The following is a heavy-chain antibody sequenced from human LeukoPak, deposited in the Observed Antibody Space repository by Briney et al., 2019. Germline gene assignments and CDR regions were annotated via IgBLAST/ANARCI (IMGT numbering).Heavy chain of an antibody. CDR1: GYTFTSYG. D-gene: IGHD3-10*01. Sequence: GASVKVSCKXSGYTFTSYGISWVRQAPGQGLEWMGWISAYNGNTNYAQKLQGRVTMTTDTSTSTAYMELRSLRSDDTAVYYCARDSGSGSYYTPLDYWGQGTLVTVSS. CDR2: ISAYNGNT. CDR3: ARDSGSGSYYTPLDY. V-gene: IGHV1-18*01. J-gene: IGHJ4*02.